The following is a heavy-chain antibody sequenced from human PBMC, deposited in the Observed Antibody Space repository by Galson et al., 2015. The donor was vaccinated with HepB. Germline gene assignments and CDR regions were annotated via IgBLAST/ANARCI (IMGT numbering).Heavy chain of an antibody. V-gene: IGHV3-13*04. Sequence: SLRLSCAASGFTFSNYAMSWVRQATGKGLEWVSAIGTAGDTYYPGSVKGRFTISRENAKNSLYLQLNSLRAGDTAVYYCARGLWFGELGAFDIWGQGTMVTVSS. CDR1: GFTFSNYA. CDR3: ARGLWFGELGAFDI. D-gene: IGHD3-10*01. J-gene: IGHJ3*02. CDR2: IGTAGDT.